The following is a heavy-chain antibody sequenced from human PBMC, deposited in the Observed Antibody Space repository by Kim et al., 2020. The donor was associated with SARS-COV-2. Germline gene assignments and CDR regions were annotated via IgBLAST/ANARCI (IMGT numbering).Heavy chain of an antibody. CDR3: ARVAPGAYYYVMDV. V-gene: IGHV4-59*01. Sequence: SETLSLTCTVFGGSMSGFYWSWVRQSPGKGLEWIADIFYTGSTNYNLSLKSRVSISVDTPKNQFSLKLSSVTAADTAVFSCARVAPGAYYYVMDVRCPGT. CDR1: GGSMSGFY. J-gene: IGHJ6*02. CDR2: IFYTGST. D-gene: IGHD3-10*01.